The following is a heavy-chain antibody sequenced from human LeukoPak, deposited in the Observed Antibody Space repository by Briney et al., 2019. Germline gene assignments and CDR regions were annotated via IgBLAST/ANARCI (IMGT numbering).Heavy chain of an antibody. J-gene: IGHJ4*02. CDR1: GGSFSSYA. CDR2: IIPMFGTT. D-gene: IGHD3-3*01. Sequence: RASVKVSCKASGGSFSSYAISWVRQAPGQGLEWMGGIIPMFGTTNYAQKFQDRVSITADESTRTAYMQLSSLRSEDTAVYYCARGQSYDFWSTISYYFDYWGQGTLVTVSS. V-gene: IGHV1-69*13. CDR3: ARGQSYDFWSTISYYFDY.